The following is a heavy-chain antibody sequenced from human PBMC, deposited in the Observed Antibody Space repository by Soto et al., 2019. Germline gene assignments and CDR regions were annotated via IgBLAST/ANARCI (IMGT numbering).Heavy chain of an antibody. CDR3: ARSSGDDFFYYGMDV. V-gene: IGHV4-4*07. Sequence: QVELQESGPGLVKPSETLSLTCSVSGASITSQYWNWIRQSAGEGLQWIVRVYARGATNYNPSLKSRVTISGDTSKNQFSLKLTSVTAADTAVYYCARSSGDDFFYYGMDVWGHGTTVTVSS. CDR1: GASITSQY. J-gene: IGHJ6*02. D-gene: IGHD4-17*01. CDR2: VYARGAT.